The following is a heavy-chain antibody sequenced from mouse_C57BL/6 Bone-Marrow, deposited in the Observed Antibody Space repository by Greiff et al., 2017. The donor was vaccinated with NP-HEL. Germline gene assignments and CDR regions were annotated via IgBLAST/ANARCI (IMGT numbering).Heavy chain of an antibody. CDR2: INRNNGGT. V-gene: IGHV1-18*01. CDR3: ARGGRYFDV. Sequence: VQLKESGPELVKPGASVKIPCKASGYTFTDYNMDWVKQSHGKSLEWIGDINRNNGGTIYNQKFKGKATLTVDKSSSTAYMELRSLTSEDTAVYYSARGGRYFDVWGTGTTVTVSS. J-gene: IGHJ1*03. D-gene: IGHD3-3*01. CDR1: GYTFTDYN.